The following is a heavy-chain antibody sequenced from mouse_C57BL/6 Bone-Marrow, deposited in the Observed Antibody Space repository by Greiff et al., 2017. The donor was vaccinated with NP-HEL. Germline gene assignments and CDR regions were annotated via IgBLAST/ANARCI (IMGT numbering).Heavy chain of an antibody. CDR2: ISYSGST. J-gene: IGHJ2*01. D-gene: IGHD1-1*01. CDR1: GYSITSDY. Sequence: EVMLVESGPGLAKPSQTLSLTCSVTGYSITSDYWNWIRKFPGNKLEYMGYISYSGSTYYNPSLKSRISITRDTSKNQYYLQLNSVTTEDTATYYCARGNYYGTGGLYYFDYWGQGTTLTVSS. V-gene: IGHV3-8*01. CDR3: ARGNYYGTGGLYYFDY.